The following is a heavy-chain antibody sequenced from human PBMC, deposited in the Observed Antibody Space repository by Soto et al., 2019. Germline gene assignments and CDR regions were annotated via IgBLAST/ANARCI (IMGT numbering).Heavy chain of an antibody. CDR3: ARDLSGYAPLDY. D-gene: IGHD5-12*01. V-gene: IGHV3-20*04. CDR2: INWNGGST. Sequence: GGSLRLSCAASGFNFDDYGMSWVRQAPGKGLEWVSGINWNGGSTGYADSVKGRFTISRDNAKNSLYLQMNSLRAEDTALYYCARDLSGYAPLDYWGQGTLVTVSS. J-gene: IGHJ4*02. CDR1: GFNFDDYG.